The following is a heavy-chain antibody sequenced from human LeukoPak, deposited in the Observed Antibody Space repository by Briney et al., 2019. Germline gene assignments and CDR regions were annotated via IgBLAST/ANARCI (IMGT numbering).Heavy chain of an antibody. CDR3: ARSKGYTYASPQH. CDR2: IYYSGST. CDR1: GDSISTHY. J-gene: IGHJ1*01. V-gene: IGHV4-59*11. D-gene: IGHD5-18*01. Sequence: SETLSPTCTVSGDSISTHYWIWLRQPPGKGLEWMGYIYYSGSTNYNPSLKSRVTISVDTSKNQFSLRLSSVTAADTAVYYCARSKGYTYASPQHWGQGTLVTVSS.